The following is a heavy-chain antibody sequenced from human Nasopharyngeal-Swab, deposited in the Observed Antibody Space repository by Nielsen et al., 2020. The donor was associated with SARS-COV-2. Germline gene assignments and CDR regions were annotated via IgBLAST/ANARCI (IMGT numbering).Heavy chain of an antibody. CDR2: IYHSGST. D-gene: IGHD3-3*01. V-gene: IGHV4-4*02. CDR3: ARGKTGILEWLLPDEMSYGMDV. Sequence: VRQAPGKGLEWIGEIYHSGSTNYNPSLKSRVTISVDKSKNQSSLKLSSVTAADTAVYYCARGKTGILEWLLPDEMSYGMDVWGQGTTVTVSS. J-gene: IGHJ6*02.